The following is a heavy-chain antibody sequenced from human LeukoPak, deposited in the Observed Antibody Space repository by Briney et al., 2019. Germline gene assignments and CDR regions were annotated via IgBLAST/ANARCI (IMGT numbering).Heavy chain of an antibody. CDR2: INPSGGST. CDR1: GYTFTSYY. Sequence: ASVKVSCKASGYTFTSYYMHWVRQAPGQGLEWMVIINPSGGSTSYAQKFQGRVTMTRDTSTSTVYMVLSSLRSEDTAVYYCARDRCSGGSCIMSPFDYWGQGTLVTVSS. CDR3: ARDRCSGGSCIMSPFDY. D-gene: IGHD2-15*01. V-gene: IGHV1-46*01. J-gene: IGHJ4*02.